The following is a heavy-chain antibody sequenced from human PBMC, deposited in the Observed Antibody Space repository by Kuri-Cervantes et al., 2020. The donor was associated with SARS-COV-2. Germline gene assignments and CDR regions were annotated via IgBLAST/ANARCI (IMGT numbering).Heavy chain of an antibody. V-gene: IGHV3-74*01. D-gene: IGHD5-24*01. Sequence: GESLKISCAASGFTFSGHWIHWVRQAPGKGLVRVSRINPDGSYTNNADSVKGRFTLSRDNAKNMLFLQMNSLRAEDTAVYYCVGEMATTGENGGFDYWGQGTLVTVSS. CDR3: VGEMATTGENGGFDY. CDR2: INPDGSYT. J-gene: IGHJ4*02. CDR1: GFTFSGHW.